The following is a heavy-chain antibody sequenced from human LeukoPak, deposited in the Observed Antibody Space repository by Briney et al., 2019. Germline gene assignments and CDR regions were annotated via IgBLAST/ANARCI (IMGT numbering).Heavy chain of an antibody. D-gene: IGHD3-3*01. V-gene: IGHV1-69*13. Sequence: SVKVSCXASGGTFSSYAISWVRQAPGQGLEWMGGIIPIFGTANYAQKFQGRVTITADESTSTAYMELSSLRSEDTAVYYCARGPANYDFRRASDYWGQGTLVTVSS. CDR2: IIPIFGTA. CDR1: GGTFSSYA. CDR3: ARGPANYDFRRASDY. J-gene: IGHJ4*02.